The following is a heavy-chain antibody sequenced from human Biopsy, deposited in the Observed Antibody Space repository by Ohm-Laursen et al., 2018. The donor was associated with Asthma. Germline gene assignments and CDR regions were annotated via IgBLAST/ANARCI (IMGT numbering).Heavy chain of an antibody. Sequence: SLRLSCAASRFTYEMHWVRQAPGKGLEWVAVISYDGSSIYYEDSVKGRFTISRDNSKNTLSLQMNSLTAEDTAVYYCAREDVAGTHIEDWGQGTLVTVSS. CDR1: RFTYE. CDR3: AREDVAGTHIED. D-gene: IGHD6-19*01. CDR2: ISYDGSSI. V-gene: IGHV3-30-3*01. J-gene: IGHJ4*02.